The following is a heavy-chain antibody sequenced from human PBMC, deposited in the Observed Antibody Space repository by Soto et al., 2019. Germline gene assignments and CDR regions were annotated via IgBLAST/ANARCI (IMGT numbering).Heavy chain of an antibody. CDR1: GFTFSSYG. J-gene: IGHJ5*02. CDR2: IWYDGSNK. D-gene: IGHD6-13*01. Sequence: QVQLVESGGGVVQPGRSLRLSCAASGFTFSSYGMHWVRQAPGKGLEWVAVIWYDGSNKYYADSVKGRFTISRDNSKNTLDLQMNSLRAEDTAVYYCARARSSSPIPPYNWFDPWGQGTLVTVSS. CDR3: ARARSSSPIPPYNWFDP. V-gene: IGHV3-33*01.